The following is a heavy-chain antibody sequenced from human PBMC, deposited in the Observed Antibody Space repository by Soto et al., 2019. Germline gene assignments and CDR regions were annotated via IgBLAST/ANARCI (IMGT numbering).Heavy chain of an antibody. CDR3: ARGGYSYGSLLYYYGMDV. CDR2: IWYGGSNK. J-gene: IGHJ6*02. V-gene: IGHV3-33*01. D-gene: IGHD5-18*01. Sequence: PGGSLRLSCAASGFTFSSYGMHWVRQAPGKGLEWVAVIWYGGSNKYYADSVKGRFTISRDNSKNTLYLQMNSLRAEDTAVYYCARGGYSYGSLLYYYGMDVWGQGTTVTVSS. CDR1: GFTFSSYG.